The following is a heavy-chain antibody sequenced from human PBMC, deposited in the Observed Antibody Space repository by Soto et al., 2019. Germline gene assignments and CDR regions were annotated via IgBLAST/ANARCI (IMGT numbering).Heavy chain of an antibody. V-gene: IGHV3-23*01. CDR3: QKDLYATCG. Sequence: EVQLLEAGGGLVQPGGSMRLSCAASGLTLSSYAMSCVRQAPGKGLEWVSAISGSGGSTYYADSVKDRFTISGDHSKNTVYLQMKSLRAEDTALYYCQKDLYATCGWSQGTLVTASS. CDR2: ISGSGGST. CDR1: GLTLSSYA. J-gene: IGHJ4*02. D-gene: IGHD4-17*01.